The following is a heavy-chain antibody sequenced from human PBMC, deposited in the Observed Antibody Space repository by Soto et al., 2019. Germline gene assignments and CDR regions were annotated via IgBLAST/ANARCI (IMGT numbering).Heavy chain of an antibody. CDR3: ARDRGSAAAGFAYYGMDV. CDR1: GGTFSSYA. V-gene: IGHV1-69*13. Sequence: ASVKVSCKASGGTFSSYAISWVRQAPGQGLEWMGGIIPIFGTANYAQKFQGRVTITADESTSTAYMELSSLRSEDTAVYYCARDRGSAAAGFAYYGMDVWGQGTTVTVSS. D-gene: IGHD6-13*01. CDR2: IIPIFGTA. J-gene: IGHJ6*02.